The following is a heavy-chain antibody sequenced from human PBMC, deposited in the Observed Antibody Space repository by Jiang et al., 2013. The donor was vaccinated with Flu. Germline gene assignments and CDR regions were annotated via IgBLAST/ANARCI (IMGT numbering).Heavy chain of an antibody. V-gene: IGHV6-1*01. CDR2: TYYRSKWYT. Sequence: SQTLSLTCAISGDSVSSNTAGWNWIRRSPSRGLEWLGRTYYRSKWYTDYALSVKSRATINPDTSKNQFSLQLNSVTPEDTAVYYCARGGGSLDYWGQGTLVTVSS. CDR1: GDSVSSNTAG. CDR3: ARGGGSLDY. D-gene: IGHD1-26*01. J-gene: IGHJ4*01.